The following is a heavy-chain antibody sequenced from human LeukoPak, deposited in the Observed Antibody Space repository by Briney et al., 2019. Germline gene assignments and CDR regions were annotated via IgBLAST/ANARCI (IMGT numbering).Heavy chain of an antibody. CDR1: GFTLRSYV. D-gene: IGHD2-15*01. V-gene: IGHV3-23*01. CDR3: AKAPVTSCRGAFCYPFDY. CDR2: MSSSDDGR. Sequence: GGSLRLSCVASGFTLRSYVMNWVRQTPGKGLEWVSAMSSSDDGRYYAASVRGRFTISRDTSRSTLYLQMNSLRAEDAAVYYCAKAPVTSCRGAFCYPFDYWGQGTLVTVSS. J-gene: IGHJ4*02.